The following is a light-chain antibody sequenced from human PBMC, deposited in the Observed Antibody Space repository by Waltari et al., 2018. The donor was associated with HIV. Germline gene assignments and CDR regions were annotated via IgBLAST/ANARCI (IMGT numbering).Light chain of an antibody. V-gene: IGKV1-9*01. CDR2: AAS. Sequence: DIQLTQSPSFLSASVGDRVTITCRASQGISSYLAWYQQKPGKAPKLLIYAASTLQSGVPSRFSGSGAGTDFTLTISSLQPEDCATYYCQQLNSYPPAFGQGTRLEI. CDR1: QGISSY. J-gene: IGKJ5*01. CDR3: QQLNSYPPA.